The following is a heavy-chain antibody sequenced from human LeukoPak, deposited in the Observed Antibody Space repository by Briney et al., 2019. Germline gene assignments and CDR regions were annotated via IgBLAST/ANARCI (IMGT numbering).Heavy chain of an antibody. CDR2: FDPEDGET. CDR3: ATGSATMVRGVSIYFDY. D-gene: IGHD3-10*01. CDR1: GYTLTEVS. V-gene: IGHV1-24*01. J-gene: IGHJ4*02. Sequence: ASVKVSCKVSGYTLTEVSMHWVRQAPGKGLEWMGGFDPEDGETIYAQKFQGRVTMTEDTSTDTAYMELSSLRSEDTAVYYCATGSATMVRGVSIYFDYWGQGTLVTVSS.